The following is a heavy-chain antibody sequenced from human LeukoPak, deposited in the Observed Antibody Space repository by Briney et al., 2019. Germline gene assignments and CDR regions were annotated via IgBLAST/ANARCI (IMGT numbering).Heavy chain of an antibody. CDR1: GFTFSSYW. CDR2: IKKDGSEK. Sequence: GGSLRLSCAASGFTFSSYWMSWVRQAPGKGLEWVANIKKDGSEKYYVDSVKGRFTISRDNAENSLYLQMNSLRAEDTAVYYCARDGLYSSSVPYYFDYWGQGTLVTVSS. D-gene: IGHD6-6*01. V-gene: IGHV3-7*01. CDR3: ARDGLYSSSVPYYFDY. J-gene: IGHJ4*02.